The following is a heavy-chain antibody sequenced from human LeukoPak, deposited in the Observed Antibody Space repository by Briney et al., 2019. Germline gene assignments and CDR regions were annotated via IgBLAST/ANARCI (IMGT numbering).Heavy chain of an antibody. V-gene: IGHV3-48*01. CDR2: ISSHSRTI. CDR1: GLTFSTYS. CDR3: ASLLRDILPFFDY. J-gene: IGHJ4*02. Sequence: PGGSLRLSCAASGLTFSTYSMNWVRQAPGKGLEWVSYISSHSRTIYYADSVKGRFTISRDNAKNPLFLQMDSLRAEDTAVYYCASLLRDILPFFDYWGQGTLATVSS.